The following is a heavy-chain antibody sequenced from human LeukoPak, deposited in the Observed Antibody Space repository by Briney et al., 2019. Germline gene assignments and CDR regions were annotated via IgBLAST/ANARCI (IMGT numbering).Heavy chain of an antibody. CDR2: IRSSGSVI. D-gene: IGHD2-15*01. J-gene: IGHJ6*02. V-gene: IGHV3-48*01. CDR1: GFTFSDYS. CDR3: ARDIKGYCSGGSCYYYYAMDV. Sequence: GGSLRLSCAVSGFTFSDYSMNWVRRAPGKGLEWVSHIRSSGSVIYYADSVKGRFTISRDNAENSLYLQMNSLRAEDTAVYYCARDIKGYCSGGSCYYYYAMDVWGQGTTVTVSS.